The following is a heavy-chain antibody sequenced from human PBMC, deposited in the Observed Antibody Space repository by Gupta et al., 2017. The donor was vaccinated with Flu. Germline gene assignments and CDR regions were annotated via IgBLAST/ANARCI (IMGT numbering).Heavy chain of an antibody. Sequence: EVQLVQSGGGLVQPGGSLRLSCAASGFTFSNYWMHWVRQVPGKGLVWVSRVDNDGSGTSYADSVKGRFTISRDNAKNTLYLQMNRLRAEDTAVYYCATVFEYWGREPWSPSPQ. CDR1: GFTFSNYW. J-gene: IGHJ4*02. CDR3: ATVFEY. CDR2: VDNDGSGT. V-gene: IGHV3-74*01. D-gene: IGHD2-21*02.